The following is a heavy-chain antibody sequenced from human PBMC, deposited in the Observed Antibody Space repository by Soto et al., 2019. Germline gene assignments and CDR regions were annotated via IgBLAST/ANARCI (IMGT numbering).Heavy chain of an antibody. J-gene: IGHJ5*01. Sequence: PSETLSLTCAVSGDSIIGIYHWAWIRQPPGRSLEWIASIFHTGTTYYTPSLKSRVTISVDTSKNQFSLRLSSVTAADTAIYFCARAERFPRSWFDSWGQGTQVTVSS. CDR2: IFHTGTT. CDR3: ARAERFPRSWFDS. CDR1: GDSIIGIYH. V-gene: IGHV4-38-2*01.